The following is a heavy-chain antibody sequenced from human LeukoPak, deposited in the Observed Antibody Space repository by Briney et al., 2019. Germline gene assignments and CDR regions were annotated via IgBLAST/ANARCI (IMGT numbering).Heavy chain of an antibody. Sequence: ASVKVSCKASGYTFTSYGISWVRQAPGQGLEWMGWISAYNGNTNYAQRLQGRVTMTTDTSTSTAYMELSSLRSEDTAVYYCAREYSSSSCDYWGQGTLVTVSS. CDR1: GYTFTSYG. CDR2: ISAYNGNT. J-gene: IGHJ4*02. CDR3: AREYSSSSCDY. D-gene: IGHD6-6*01. V-gene: IGHV1-18*01.